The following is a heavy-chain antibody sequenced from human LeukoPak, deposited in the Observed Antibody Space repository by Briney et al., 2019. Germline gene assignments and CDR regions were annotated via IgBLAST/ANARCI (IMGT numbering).Heavy chain of an antibody. CDR1: EYTFTGYY. CDR3: ARAYADYVPFDY. D-gene: IGHD4-17*01. J-gene: IGHJ4*02. CDR2: IDPNTGDS. Sequence: GASVKVSCKASEYTFTGYYIHWVRQAPGQGLEWMGWIDPNTGDSNYVQKFQGRVTMTRDTSTRTVYMELSSLRSEDTAVYYCARAYADYVPFDYWGQGTLVTVSS. V-gene: IGHV1-2*02.